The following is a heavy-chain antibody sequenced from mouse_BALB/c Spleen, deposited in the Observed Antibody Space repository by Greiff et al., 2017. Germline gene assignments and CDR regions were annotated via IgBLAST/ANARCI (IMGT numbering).Heavy chain of an antibody. V-gene: IGHV1-5*01. J-gene: IGHJ3*01. D-gene: IGHD2-1*01. Sequence: EVQLQQSGTVLARPGASVKMSCKASGYSFTSYWMHWVKQRPGQGLEWIGAIYPGNSDTSYNQKFKGKAKLTAVTSASTAYMELSSLTNEDSAVYYCTRGGYGNYGFAYWGQGTLVTVSA. CDR2: IYPGNSDT. CDR3: TRGGYGNYGFAY. CDR1: GYSFTSYW.